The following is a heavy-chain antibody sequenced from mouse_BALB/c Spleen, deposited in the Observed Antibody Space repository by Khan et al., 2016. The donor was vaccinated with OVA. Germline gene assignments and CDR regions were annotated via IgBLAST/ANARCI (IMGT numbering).Heavy chain of an antibody. V-gene: IGHV9-1*02. CDR1: GYTFTNYR. D-gene: IGHD3-3*01. CDR3: AREASYWDFDV. Sequence: QVQLEQSGPELKKPGETVKISCKASGYTFTNYRMNWMKQAPGKGLKWMGWINTYTGEPTYADDFKGRFAFSMETSASTAYLQINNLKDEDMATYFCAREASYWDFDVWGPGTTVTVSS. CDR2: INTYTGEP. J-gene: IGHJ1*01.